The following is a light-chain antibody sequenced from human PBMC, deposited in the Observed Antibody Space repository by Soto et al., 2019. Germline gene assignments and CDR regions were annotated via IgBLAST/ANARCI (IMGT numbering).Light chain of an antibody. CDR1: QSVRSSH. Sequence: EIVLPQSPGTLSLSPGARATLSCRASQSVRSSHLAWYQQKPSQAPRLLIYGASSRATGIPDRFSGSGSGTDFTLTISRLEPEDFAVYSCQQYSSSSATFGQGTKVDI. V-gene: IGKV3-20*01. CDR3: QQYSSSSAT. J-gene: IGKJ1*01. CDR2: GAS.